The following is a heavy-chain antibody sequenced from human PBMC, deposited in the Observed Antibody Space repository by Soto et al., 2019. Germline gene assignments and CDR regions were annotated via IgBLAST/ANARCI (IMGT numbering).Heavy chain of an antibody. D-gene: IGHD6-19*01. J-gene: IGHJ6*02. CDR3: TAHSGYSSGWLQDV. CDR2: IKSKTDGGTT. V-gene: IGHV3-15*01. CDR1: GFTFSNAW. Sequence: SLRLSCAASGFTFSNAWLSWVRQAPGKGLEWVGRIKSKTDGGTTDYAAPVKGRFTISRDDSKNTLYLQMNSLKTEDTAVYYCTAHSGYSSGWLQDVWGQGTTVT.